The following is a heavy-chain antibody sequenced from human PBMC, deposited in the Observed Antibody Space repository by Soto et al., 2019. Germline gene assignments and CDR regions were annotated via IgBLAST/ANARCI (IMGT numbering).Heavy chain of an antibody. V-gene: IGHV1-8*01. Sequence: QVQLVQSGAKVKKPGASVRVSCQASGYTFISFDINWVRQATGQGLEWMGWMNPNTGNTGYEQKFQGRVTMTRNTSIGTAYMELSSLTSEDTAVYYCARRKERSGPYYLDSWGQGTLVTVSS. J-gene: IGHJ4*02. CDR2: MNPNTGNT. CDR3: ARRKERSGPYYLDS. D-gene: IGHD6-25*01. CDR1: GYTFISFD.